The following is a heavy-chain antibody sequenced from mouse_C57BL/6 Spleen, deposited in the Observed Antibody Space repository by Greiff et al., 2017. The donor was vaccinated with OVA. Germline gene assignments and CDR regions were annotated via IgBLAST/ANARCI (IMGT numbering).Heavy chain of an antibody. CDR3: TTTVVAPFAY. CDR2: IDPENGDT. V-gene: IGHV14-4*01. CDR1: GFNIKDDY. J-gene: IGHJ3*01. Sequence: VHVKQSGAELVRPGASVKLSCTASGFNIKDDYMHWVKQRPEQGLEWIGWIDPENGDTEYASKFQGKATITADTSSNTAYLQLSSLTSEDTAVYYCTTTVVAPFAYWGQGTLVTVSA. D-gene: IGHD1-1*01.